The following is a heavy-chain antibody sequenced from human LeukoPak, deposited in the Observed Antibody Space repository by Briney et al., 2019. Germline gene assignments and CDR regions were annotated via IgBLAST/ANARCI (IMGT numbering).Heavy chain of an antibody. V-gene: IGHV3-48*01. CDR3: ARKLATDFRY. CDR2: ISSSSSTI. D-gene: IGHD3-3*01. CDR1: GFTFSSYS. J-gene: IGHJ4*02. Sequence: GGSLRLSCAASGFTFSSYSMNWVRQAPGKGLEWVSYISSSSSTIYYADSVKGRFTISRDNAKNSLYLQMNSLRAEDTAVYYCARKLATDFRYWGQGTLVTVSS.